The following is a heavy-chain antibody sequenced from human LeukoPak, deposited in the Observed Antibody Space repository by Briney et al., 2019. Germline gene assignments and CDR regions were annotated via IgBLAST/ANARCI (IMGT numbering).Heavy chain of an antibody. CDR2: ISGSGAGTFGTT. J-gene: IGHJ6*02. Sequence: PGGSLRLSCAASGFTFRDVWMNWVRQAPGKGLEWVSGISGSGAGTFGTTSYAGSVKGRFTISRDNSKNTLYLQMNSLRAEDTAIYYCAKDVVYCSSTSCPNPYYYYYGMDVWGQGTTVTVSS. CDR3: AKDVVYCSSTSCPNPYYYYYGMDV. CDR1: GFTFRDVW. V-gene: IGHV3-23*01. D-gene: IGHD2-2*01.